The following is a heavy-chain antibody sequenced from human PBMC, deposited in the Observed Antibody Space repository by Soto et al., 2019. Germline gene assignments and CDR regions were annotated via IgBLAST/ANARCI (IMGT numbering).Heavy chain of an antibody. CDR1: GGPLVSYL. V-gene: IGHV4-59*01. J-gene: IGHJ4*02. CDR2: VFHTGVT. Sequence: SETLSLTCTVSGGPLVSYLWSWIRQSPGKGLEWIGYVFHTGVTMYNPSLKSRVTISLDMSKGQFSLKLTPVTAADTALYFCASGRYLYASEYWGQGALVTVSS. CDR3: ASGRYLYASEY. D-gene: IGHD2-8*01.